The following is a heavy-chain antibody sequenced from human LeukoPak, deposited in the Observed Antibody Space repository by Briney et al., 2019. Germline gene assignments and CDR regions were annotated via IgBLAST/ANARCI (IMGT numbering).Heavy chain of an antibody. CDR2: ISSSSSTI. V-gene: IGHV3-48*01. Sequence: GGSLRLSCAASGFTFSSYSMNWVRQAPGKGLEWVSYISSSSSTIYYADSVKGRFTISRDNAKNSLYLQMNSLRAEDTAVYYCARQGARDQYYFDYWGQGTLVTVSS. CDR1: GFTFSSYS. D-gene: IGHD1-26*01. CDR3: ARQGARDQYYFDY. J-gene: IGHJ4*02.